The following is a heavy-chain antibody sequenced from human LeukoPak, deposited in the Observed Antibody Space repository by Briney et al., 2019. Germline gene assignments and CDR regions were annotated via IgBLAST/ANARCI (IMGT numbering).Heavy chain of an antibody. Sequence: GGSLRLSCAASGFTVSSNYMSWVRQAPGKGLEWVSVIYSGGSTYYADSVKGRFTISRDNSKNTLYLQMNSLKTEDTAVYYCTTDENYYDSSGYYYADYWGQGTLVTVSS. D-gene: IGHD3-22*01. CDR1: GFTVSSNY. CDR3: TTDENYYDSSGYYYADY. J-gene: IGHJ4*02. V-gene: IGHV3-53*01. CDR2: IYSGGST.